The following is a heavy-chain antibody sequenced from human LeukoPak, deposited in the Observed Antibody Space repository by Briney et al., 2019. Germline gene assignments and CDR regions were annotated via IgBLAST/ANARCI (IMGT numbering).Heavy chain of an antibody. CDR1: GGTFSSYA. CDR2: IIPIFGAA. CDR3: ARAPGTTNYYYYYYMDV. J-gene: IGHJ6*03. Sequence: SVKVSCKASGGTFSSYAISWVRQAPGQGLEWMGRIIPIFGAANYAQKFQGRVTITTDESTSTAYMELSSLRSEDTAVYYCARAPGTTNYYYYYYMDVWGKGTTVTVSS. V-gene: IGHV1-69*05. D-gene: IGHD1-1*01.